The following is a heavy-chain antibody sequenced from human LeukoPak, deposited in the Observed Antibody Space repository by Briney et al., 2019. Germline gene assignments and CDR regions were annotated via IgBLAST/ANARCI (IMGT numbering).Heavy chain of an antibody. D-gene: IGHD6-13*01. Sequence: GGSLRLSCAASGFTFSSYGMSWVRQAPGKGLEWVSYISSSGSTIYYADSVKGRFTISRDNAKNSLYLQMNSLRAEDTAVYYCASFLSAAGKNWGQGTLVTVSS. CDR2: ISSSGSTI. V-gene: IGHV3-48*04. CDR3: ASFLSAAGKN. CDR1: GFTFSSYG. J-gene: IGHJ4*02.